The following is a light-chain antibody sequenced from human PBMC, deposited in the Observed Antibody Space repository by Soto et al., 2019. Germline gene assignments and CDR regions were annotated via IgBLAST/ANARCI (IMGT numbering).Light chain of an antibody. Sequence: EIVLTQSPGTLSLSPGERATLSCRTSQSVSSRYLTWYQQKPGQAPRLLIYGASSRATGIPDRFSGSGSGTDFALTISRLEPEDFAVYYCQQYGSSPPITFGQGTRLEIK. CDR3: QQYGSSPPIT. CDR2: GAS. J-gene: IGKJ5*01. CDR1: QSVSSRY. V-gene: IGKV3-20*01.